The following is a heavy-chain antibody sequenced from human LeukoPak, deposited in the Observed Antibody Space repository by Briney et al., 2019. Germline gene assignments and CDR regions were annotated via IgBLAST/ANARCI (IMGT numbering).Heavy chain of an antibody. CDR3: ARDRPPVGAIDY. CDR2: ISGSGGST. CDR1: GFTFSSYA. D-gene: IGHD1-26*01. Sequence: GGSLRLSCAASGFTFSSYAMSWVRQAPGKGLEWVSAISGSGGSTYYADSVKGRFTISRDNAKNLLYLQMNSLRDEDTAVYFCARDRPPVGAIDYWGQGTLVTVSS. V-gene: IGHV3-23*01. J-gene: IGHJ4*02.